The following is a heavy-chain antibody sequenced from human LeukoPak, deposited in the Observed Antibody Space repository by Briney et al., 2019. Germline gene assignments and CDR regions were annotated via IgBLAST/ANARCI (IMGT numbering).Heavy chain of an antibody. CDR1: GFTFDDYA. D-gene: IGHD1-26*01. J-gene: IGHJ4*02. CDR3: AKELGIVGSI. CDR2: ISWNSGSI. Sequence: PGRSLRLSCAASGFTFDDYAMHWVRQAPGKGLEWVSGISWNSGSIGYADSVKGRFTISRDNAKNSLYLQMSSLRAEDTALYYCAKELGIVGSIWGQGTLVTVSS. V-gene: IGHV3-9*01.